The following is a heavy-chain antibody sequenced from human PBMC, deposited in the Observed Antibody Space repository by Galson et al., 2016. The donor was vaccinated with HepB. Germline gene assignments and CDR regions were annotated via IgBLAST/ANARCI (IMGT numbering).Heavy chain of an antibody. D-gene: IGHD3-3*01. Sequence: SVKVSCKVSGGTFSTYALTWLRQAPGQGLEWMGAISPNFDAPNYAQKFQGRVTITTDESATTAYMELSNLSSEDTAIYYCAADYRFLEWLLTMDVWGQGTTVVVSS. J-gene: IGHJ6*02. CDR1: GGTFSTYA. CDR2: ISPNFDAP. CDR3: AADYRFLEWLLTMDV. V-gene: IGHV1-69*05.